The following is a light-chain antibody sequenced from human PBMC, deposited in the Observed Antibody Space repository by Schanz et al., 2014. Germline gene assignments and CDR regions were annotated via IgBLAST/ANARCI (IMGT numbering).Light chain of an antibody. CDR3: QQYGSSPPYT. Sequence: EIVMTQSPDTLSVSPGERATLSCRASQTVSSNYLAWYQQKPGQAPRLLIYGASSRATGIPDRFSGSGSGTDFTLTISRLEPEDFAVYYCQQYGSSPPYTFGQGTKLEIK. J-gene: IGKJ2*01. V-gene: IGKV3-20*01. CDR2: GAS. CDR1: QTVSSNY.